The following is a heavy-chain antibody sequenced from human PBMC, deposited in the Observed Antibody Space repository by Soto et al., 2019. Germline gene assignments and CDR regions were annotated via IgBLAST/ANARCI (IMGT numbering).Heavy chain of an antibody. CDR3: ARGQRFLEWFPKNWFDP. D-gene: IGHD3-3*01. J-gene: IGHJ5*02. Sequence: SVKVSCKASGYTFTGYYMHWVRQAPGQGLEWMGWINPIFGTTNYAQKFQGRVTITADESTSTAYMELSSLRSEDTAVYYCARGQRFLEWFPKNWFDPWGQGTLVTVSS. CDR1: GYTFTGYY. CDR2: INPIFGTT. V-gene: IGHV1-69*13.